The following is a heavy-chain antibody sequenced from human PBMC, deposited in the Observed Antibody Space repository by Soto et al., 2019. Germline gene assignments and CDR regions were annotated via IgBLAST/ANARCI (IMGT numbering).Heavy chain of an antibody. CDR1: GFSFSTFA. D-gene: IGHD4-17*01. CDR2: IISTGIST. J-gene: IGHJ5*02. CDR3: AKGNYGDYGGFDP. V-gene: IGHV3-23*01. Sequence: EVQILESGGGLIQPGGSLRLSCAASGFSFSTFAMTWVRQAPGKGLEWVSTIISTGISTYYADSVKGRFTISGANSKNTLYLQMNSLRDEDSAVYYCAKGNYGDYGGFDPWGQGTLVTVSS.